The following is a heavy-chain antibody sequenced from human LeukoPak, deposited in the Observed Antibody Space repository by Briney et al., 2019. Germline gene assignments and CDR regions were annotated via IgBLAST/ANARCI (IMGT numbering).Heavy chain of an antibody. CDR3: AKVLVYDRSGDDAFDI. D-gene: IGHD3-22*01. J-gene: IGHJ3*02. CDR2: ISGSGDSI. Sequence: PGGSLRLSCAASGFTFSSYAMSWVRQAPGKGLEWVSAISGSGDSIYYGDSAKGRFTISRENSKNTLYLQMDSLITEDTAVYYCAKVLVYDRSGDDAFDIWGQGTMVTVS. CDR1: GFTFSSYA. V-gene: IGHV3-23*01.